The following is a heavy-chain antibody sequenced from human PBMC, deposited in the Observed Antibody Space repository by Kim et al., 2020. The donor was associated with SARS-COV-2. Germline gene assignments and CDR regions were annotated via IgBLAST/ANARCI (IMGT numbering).Heavy chain of an antibody. J-gene: IGHJ3*02. Sequence: GGSLRLSCAASGFTFSSYGMHWVRQAPGKGLEWVAVIWYDGSNKYYADSVKGRFTISRDNSKNTLYLQMNSLRAEDTAVYYCARNRLGYCSGGSCLDAFDIWGQGTMVTVSS. CDR3: ARNRLGYCSGGSCLDAFDI. V-gene: IGHV3-33*01. CDR2: IWYDGSNK. D-gene: IGHD2-15*01. CDR1: GFTFSSYG.